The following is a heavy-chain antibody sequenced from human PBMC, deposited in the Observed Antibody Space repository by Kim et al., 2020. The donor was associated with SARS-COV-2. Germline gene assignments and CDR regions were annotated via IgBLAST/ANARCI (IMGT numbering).Heavy chain of an antibody. CDR3: AREFRVRGYDILTGYCLFDY. V-gene: IGHV3-7*01. CDR2: IKQDGSEK. Sequence: GGSLRLSCAASGFTFSSYWMSWVRQAPGKGLEWVANIKQDGSEKYYVDSVKGRFTISRDNAKNSLYLQMNSLRAEDTAVYYCAREFRVRGYDILTGYCLFDYWGQGTLVTVSS. J-gene: IGHJ4*02. CDR1: GFTFSSYW. D-gene: IGHD3-9*01.